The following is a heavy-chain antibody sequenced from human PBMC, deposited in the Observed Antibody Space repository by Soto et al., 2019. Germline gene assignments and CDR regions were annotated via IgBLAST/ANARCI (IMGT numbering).Heavy chain of an antibody. J-gene: IGHJ4*02. CDR2: ISYDGSNK. V-gene: IGHV3-30-3*01. CDR1: GFTFSSYA. D-gene: IGHD3-3*01. CDR3: VGQGVLRFLEWLPPFDY. Sequence: QVQLVESGGGVVQPGRSLRLSCAASGFTFSSYAMHWVRQAPGKGLEWVTLISYDGSNKYYADSVKGRFTISRDNSKNTLYLQMNSLRAEDTAVYYCVGQGVLRFLEWLPPFDYWGQGTLVTVSS.